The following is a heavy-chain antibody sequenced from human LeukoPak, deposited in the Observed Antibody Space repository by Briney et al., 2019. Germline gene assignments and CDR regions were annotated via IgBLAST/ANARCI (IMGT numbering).Heavy chain of an antibody. CDR2: INPNSGGT. J-gene: IGHJ4*02. Sequence: GASVKVSCKASGYTFTDYFMHWVRQAPGQGLEWMGWINPNSGGTHYAQKFQGRVTMTRDTSISTAYMELSRLRSDGTAVYYCARDPGYSSPRGDYWGQGTLVTVSS. CDR3: ARDPGYSSPRGDY. V-gene: IGHV1-2*02. CDR1: GYTFTDYF. D-gene: IGHD5-18*01.